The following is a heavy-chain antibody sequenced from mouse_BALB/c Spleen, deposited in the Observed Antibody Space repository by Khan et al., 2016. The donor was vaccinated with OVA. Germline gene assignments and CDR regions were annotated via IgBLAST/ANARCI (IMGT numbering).Heavy chain of an antibody. J-gene: IGHJ4*01. Sequence: QVQLKESGPGLVAPSQSLSIICTISGVSLTNYGVHWVRQPPGKGLEWLVVIWSDGSTTYNSALKSRLSIRKDNSKSQVFLKMNSLQTDDTAMYYCARQPYYHYYIMDYWGQGTSVTVSS. CDR3: ARQPYYHYYIMDY. V-gene: IGHV2-6-1*01. D-gene: IGHD2-10*01. CDR2: IWSDGST. CDR1: GVSLTNYG.